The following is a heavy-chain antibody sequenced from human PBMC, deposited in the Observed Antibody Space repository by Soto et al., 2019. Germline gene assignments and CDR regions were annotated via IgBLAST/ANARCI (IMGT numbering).Heavy chain of an antibody. V-gene: IGHV5-51*01. Sequence: GESLKISCKGSGYSFTSYWIGWVRQMPGKGLEWMGIIYPGDSDTRYSPSSQGQVTISADKSISTAYLQWSSLKASDTAMYYCARLKGYCTNGVCSSYYYYYYMDVWGKGTTVTVSS. J-gene: IGHJ6*03. CDR1: GYSFTSYW. CDR2: IYPGDSDT. D-gene: IGHD2-8*01. CDR3: ARLKGYCTNGVCSSYYYYYYMDV.